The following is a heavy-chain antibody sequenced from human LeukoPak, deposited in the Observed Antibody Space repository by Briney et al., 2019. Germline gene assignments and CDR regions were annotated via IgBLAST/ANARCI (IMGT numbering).Heavy chain of an antibody. D-gene: IGHD4-23*01. CDR2: IWYDGGNK. J-gene: IGHJ4*02. CDR3: AKRADYGANSYDY. V-gene: IGHV3-33*03. Sequence: PGGSLRLSCAASGFTFSNYGMHWVRQAPGKGLEWVAVIWYDGGNKYYADSVKGRFTISRDNAKNTMYLQMNSLRAEDTAVYYCAKRADYGANSYDYWGQGTLVTVSS. CDR1: GFTFSNYG.